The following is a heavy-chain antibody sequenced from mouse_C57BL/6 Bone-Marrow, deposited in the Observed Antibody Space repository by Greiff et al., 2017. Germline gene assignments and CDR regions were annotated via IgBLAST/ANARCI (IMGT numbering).Heavy chain of an antibody. V-gene: IGHV3-6*01. CDR1: GYSITSGYY. J-gene: IGHJ3*01. CDR2: ISYDGSN. Sequence: EVKLLESGPGLVKPSQSLSLTCSVTGYSITSGYYWNWIRQFPGNKLEWMGYISYDGSNNYNPSLKNRISITRDTSKNQFFLKLNSVTTEDTATYYCARGAYWGQVTLVTVSA. CDR3: ARGAY.